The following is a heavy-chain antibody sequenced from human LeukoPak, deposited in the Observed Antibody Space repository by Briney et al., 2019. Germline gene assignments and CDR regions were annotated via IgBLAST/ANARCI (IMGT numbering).Heavy chain of an antibody. D-gene: IGHD6-6*01. CDR1: GFTVSSNY. J-gene: IGHJ4*02. Sequence: GGSLRLSCAASGFTVSSNYMSWVRQAPGKGLEWVSVIYSGGSTYYADSVKGRFTISRDNSKNTLYLQMNSLRAEDTAVYYCARDLSIAAREYWGQGTLVTVSS. CDR3: ARDLSIAAREY. CDR2: IYSGGST. V-gene: IGHV3-66*02.